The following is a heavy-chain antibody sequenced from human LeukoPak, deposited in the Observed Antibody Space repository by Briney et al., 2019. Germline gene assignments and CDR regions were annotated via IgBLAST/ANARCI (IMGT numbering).Heavy chain of an antibody. V-gene: IGHV3-74*01. D-gene: IGHD6-19*01. Sequence: GGSLRLSCSASGLHFRSYWLYWLDQAPRKGLLWVSRINSDGSGTSYAPSVKGRITISRDNAKNTLYLQMNSLRAEDTAVYYCVRSGSSGRYYYFDDWGQGTLVTVSS. J-gene: IGHJ4*02. CDR2: INSDGSGT. CDR1: GLHFRSYW. CDR3: VRSGSSGRYYYFDD.